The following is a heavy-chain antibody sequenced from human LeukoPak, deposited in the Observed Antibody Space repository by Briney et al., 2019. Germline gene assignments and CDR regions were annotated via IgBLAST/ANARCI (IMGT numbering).Heavy chain of an antibody. D-gene: IGHD2-15*01. J-gene: IGHJ4*02. Sequence: APVKVSCKVSGYTLTELSMHWVRQAPGKGLEWMGGFDPEDGETIYAQKFQGRVTMTEDTSTDTAYMELSSLRSEDTAVYYCATDPWWGDPGVFDYWGQGTLVTVSS. CDR2: FDPEDGET. CDR3: ATDPWWGDPGVFDY. V-gene: IGHV1-24*01. CDR1: GYTLTELS.